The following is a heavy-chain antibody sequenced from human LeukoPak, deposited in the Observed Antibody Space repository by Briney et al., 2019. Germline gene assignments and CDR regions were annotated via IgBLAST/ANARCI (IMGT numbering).Heavy chain of an antibody. V-gene: IGHV4-31*03. D-gene: IGHD3-22*01. CDR3: ARLHYYDSSGYLAGSFDL. CDR1: GGSISSGGYY. J-gene: IGHJ2*01. CDR2: IYYSGST. Sequence: SETLSLTCTVSGGSISSGGYYWSWIRQHPGKGLEWIGYIYYSGSTYYNPSLKSRVTISVDKSKNQFSLKLSSVTAADTAVHYCARLHYYDSSGYLAGSFDLWGRGTLVTVSS.